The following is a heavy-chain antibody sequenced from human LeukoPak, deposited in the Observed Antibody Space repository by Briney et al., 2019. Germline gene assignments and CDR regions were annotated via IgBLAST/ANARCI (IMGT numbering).Heavy chain of an antibody. CDR1: GFTFISYW. CDR3: ARERYCSGGSCKNWFDP. CDR2: IKKDGSEK. V-gene: IGHV3-7*03. D-gene: IGHD2-15*01. Sequence: GGSLRLSCAASGFTFISYWMSWVRQAPGKGLEWVANIKKDGSEKTYVDSVKGRFTISRDNAKNSLYLQMNSLRVEDTAVYYCARERYCSGGSCKNWFDPWGQGTLVTVSS. J-gene: IGHJ5*02.